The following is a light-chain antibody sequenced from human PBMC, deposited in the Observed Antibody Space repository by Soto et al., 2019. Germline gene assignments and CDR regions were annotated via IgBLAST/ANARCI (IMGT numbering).Light chain of an antibody. J-gene: IGKJ2*01. CDR3: QQYISYPYT. CDR1: QTTNTW. Sequence: DIQMTQFPSTLSASVGDRVTITCRASQTTNTWLAWYQQKPGTAPKLLIYDASSLEGGVPSRFSASGSGTEFTLTISSLQPDDLVTYYCQQYISYPYTFGQGTNVEIK. CDR2: DAS. V-gene: IGKV1-5*01.